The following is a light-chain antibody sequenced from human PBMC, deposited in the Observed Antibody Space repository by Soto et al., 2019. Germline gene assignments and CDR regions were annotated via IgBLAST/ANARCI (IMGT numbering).Light chain of an antibody. J-gene: IGLJ3*02. CDR3: QTWSTDIRV. CDR2: LNSDGSH. V-gene: IGLV4-69*01. CDR1: SGHNSYA. Sequence: QSVLTQPPSASASLGASVKLTCILSSGHNSYAIAWHQQQPEKGPRYLMKLNSDGSHSKGDGIPDRFSGSSSGAERYLTISSLQSEDEADYYCQTWSTDIRVFGGGTKLTVL.